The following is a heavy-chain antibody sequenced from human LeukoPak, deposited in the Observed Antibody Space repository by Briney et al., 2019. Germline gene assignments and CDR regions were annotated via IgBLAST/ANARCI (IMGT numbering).Heavy chain of an antibody. CDR1: GCSISSGNYY. J-gene: IGHJ4*02. D-gene: IGHD5-18*01. CDR3: ARSYGYGTNFDY. V-gene: IGHV4-31*03. Sequence: SETLSLTCTVSGCSISSGNYYWSWIRQHPGKGLEWIGYMYYRGSTYYNPSLKSRVTISVDTSKNQFSLKLSSVTAADTAVYYCARSYGYGTNFDYWGQGTLVTVSS. CDR2: MYYRGST.